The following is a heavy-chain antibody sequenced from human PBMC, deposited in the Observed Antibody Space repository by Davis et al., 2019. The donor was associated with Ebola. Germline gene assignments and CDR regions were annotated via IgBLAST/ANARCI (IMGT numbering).Heavy chain of an antibody. Sequence: GESLKISCAASGFTFSSYWMHWVRQAPGKGLVWVSRINSDGSSTSYADSVKGRFTISRDNAKNTLYLQMNSLRAEDTAVYYCARVRGDFWSGYWIDYWGQGTLVTVSS. J-gene: IGHJ4*02. CDR3: ARVRGDFWSGYWIDY. D-gene: IGHD3-3*01. CDR1: GFTFSSYW. CDR2: INSDGSST. V-gene: IGHV3-74*01.